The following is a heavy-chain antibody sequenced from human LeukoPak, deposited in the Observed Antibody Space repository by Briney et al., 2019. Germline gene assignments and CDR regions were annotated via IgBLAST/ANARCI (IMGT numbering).Heavy chain of an antibody. CDR2: IYPGDSET. D-gene: IGHD4-23*01. CDR1: GYSSTTHW. CDR3: ARRLYGGRSLVYFDH. V-gene: IGHV5-51*01. Sequence: GESLKISCQASGYSSTTHWIGWVRQMPGRGLEWLGIIYPGDSETKYSPSFQGQVTMSVDRSTNTTYLQWISLKASDTAMYYCARRLYGGRSLVYFDHWGRGTQVTVSS. J-gene: IGHJ4*02.